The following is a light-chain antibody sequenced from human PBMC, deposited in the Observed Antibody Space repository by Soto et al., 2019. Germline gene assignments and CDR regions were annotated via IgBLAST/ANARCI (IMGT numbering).Light chain of an antibody. Sequence: EIVLTQSPGTLSLSPGERATLSCRASQSVSGNYYLAWYQQKPGQAPRLLIYGASSRATGIPDRFSGSGSGTDFTLTISRLEPEDFAVYYCQQYGSSPPITFGQGTRLEIK. CDR2: GAS. V-gene: IGKV3-20*01. CDR3: QQYGSSPPIT. CDR1: QSVSGNY. J-gene: IGKJ5*01.